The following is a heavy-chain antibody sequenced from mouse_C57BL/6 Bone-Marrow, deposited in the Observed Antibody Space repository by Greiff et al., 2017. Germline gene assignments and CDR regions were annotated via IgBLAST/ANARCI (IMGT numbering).Heavy chain of an antibody. J-gene: IGHJ2*01. V-gene: IGHV1-4*01. Sequence: QVQLQQSGAELARPGASVKMSCKASGYTFTSYTMHWVNQRPGQGLEWIGYINPSSGYTKYNQKFKDKATLTADKSSSTAYMQLSSLTAEDSAVYYCARRGGNSFNDWGPGTTLTVSS. CDR3: ARRGGNSFND. D-gene: IGHD1-1*02. CDR1: GYTFTSYT. CDR2: INPSSGYT.